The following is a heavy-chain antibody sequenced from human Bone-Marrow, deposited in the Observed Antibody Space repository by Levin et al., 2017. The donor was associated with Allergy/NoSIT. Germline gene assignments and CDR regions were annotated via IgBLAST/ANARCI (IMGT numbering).Heavy chain of an antibody. V-gene: IGHV3-30*03. Sequence: GESLKISCVGSEFNFRTYGMHWVRQSPGKGPQWLAAISYDGSQKMYEDSVKGRFTVSRENSKNTVYLQVNSLRLDDTGVYYCARERGWVSGYYYYGMDVWGQGTTVTVSS. J-gene: IGHJ6*02. CDR3: ARERGWVSGYYYYGMDV. CDR1: EFNFRTYG. CDR2: ISYDGSQK. D-gene: IGHD6-19*01.